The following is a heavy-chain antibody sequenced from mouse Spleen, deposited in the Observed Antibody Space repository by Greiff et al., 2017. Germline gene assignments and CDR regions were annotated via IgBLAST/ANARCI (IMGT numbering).Heavy chain of an antibody. J-gene: IGHJ4*01. V-gene: IGHV5-12*02. CDR3: ARRDRYDDAMDY. CDR1: GFTFSDYY. CDR2: ISNGGGST. D-gene: IGHD2-14*01. Sequence: EVQVVESGGGLVQPGGSLKLSCATSGFTFSDYYMYWVRQTPEKRLEWVAYISNGGGSTYYPDTVKGRFTISRDNAKNTLYLQMSRLKSEDTAMYYCARRDRYDDAMDYWGQGTSVTVSS.